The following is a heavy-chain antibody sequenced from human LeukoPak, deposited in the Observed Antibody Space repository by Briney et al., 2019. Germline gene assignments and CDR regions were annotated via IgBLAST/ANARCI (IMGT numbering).Heavy chain of an antibody. Sequence: PSETLSLTCTVSGGSINSATYYWGWIRQPPGKGLEWIGTIYSSGGTSYTPSLESRVTMSVDTSKNQFFLKLTSVTAADTAVYYCARALAYCAGNCVTDYFDYWGQGALVTVSS. D-gene: IGHD2-21*01. J-gene: IGHJ4*02. V-gene: IGHV4-39*01. CDR3: ARALAYCAGNCVTDYFDY. CDR1: GGSINSATYY. CDR2: IYSSGGT.